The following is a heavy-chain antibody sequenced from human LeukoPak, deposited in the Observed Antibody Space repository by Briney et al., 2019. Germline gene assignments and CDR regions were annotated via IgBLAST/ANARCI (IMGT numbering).Heavy chain of an antibody. V-gene: IGHV1-18*01. CDR1: GYTFTSYG. CDR2: ISAYNGNT. CDR3: ARDPYYYDSSGYPRFVY. Sequence: ASVKVSCKASGYTFTSYGISWVRQAPGQGLEWMGWISAYNGNTNYAQKLQGRVTMTTDTSTSTAYMELRSLRSDDTAVYYCARDPYYYDSSGYPRFVYWGHGTLVTVSS. D-gene: IGHD3-22*01. J-gene: IGHJ4*01.